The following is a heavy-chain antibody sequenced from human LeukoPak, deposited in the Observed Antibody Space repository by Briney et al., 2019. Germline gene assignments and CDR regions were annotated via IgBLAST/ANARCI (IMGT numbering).Heavy chain of an antibody. CDR3: ARDSCSGGSCYGAFDI. V-gene: IGHV3-30*03. D-gene: IGHD2-15*01. Sequence: GGSLRLSCAASGFSFSTYGMHWVRQAPGKGLEWVAVISYDGSNKDYADSVKGRFTISRDNSKNTLYLQMNSLRAEDTAVYYCARDSCSGGSCYGAFDIWGQGTMVTVSS. CDR1: GFSFSTYG. CDR2: ISYDGSNK. J-gene: IGHJ3*02.